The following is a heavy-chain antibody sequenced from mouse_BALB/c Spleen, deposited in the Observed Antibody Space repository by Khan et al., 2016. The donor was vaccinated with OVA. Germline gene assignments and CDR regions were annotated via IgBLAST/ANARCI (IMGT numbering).Heavy chain of an antibody. CDR3: WILL. Sequence: EVKLEGSGGGLVQPGGSMKLSCGASGFTFSNYWMNWVRQSPEKGLEWVAEIRLKSDDYVTHYAESVKGRFTIARDDSKSSVYLQINNLIAEDTGIYYCWILLWGQGTTLTVSS. CDR2: IRLKSDDYVT. CDR1: GFTFSNYW. J-gene: IGHJ2*01. V-gene: IGHV6-6*02.